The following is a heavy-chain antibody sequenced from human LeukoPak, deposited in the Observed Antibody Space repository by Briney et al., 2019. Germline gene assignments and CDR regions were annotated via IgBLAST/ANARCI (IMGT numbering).Heavy chain of an antibody. J-gene: IGHJ4*02. D-gene: IGHD3-10*01. V-gene: IGHV4-4*02. CDR1: GGSISSSNW. CDR2: IYHSGST. Sequence: SGTLSLTCAVSGGSISSSNWWSWVRQPPGKGLEWIGEIYHSGSTNYNPSLKSRVTISVDKSKNQFSLKLSSVTAADTAVYYCARAYYGSGSYYGFDYWGQGTLVTVSS. CDR3: ARAYYGSGSYYGFDY.